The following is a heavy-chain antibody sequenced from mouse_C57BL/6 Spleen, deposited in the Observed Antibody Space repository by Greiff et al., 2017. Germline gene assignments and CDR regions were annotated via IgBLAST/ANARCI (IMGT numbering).Heavy chain of an antibody. V-gene: IGHV5-9*01. CDR3: ARQGYYGSYYFDY. J-gene: IGHJ2*01. Sequence: EVQGVESGGGLVKPGGSLKLSCAASGFTFSSYTMSWVRQTPEKRLEWVATISGGGGNTYYPDSVKGRFTISRDNAKNTLYLQMSSLRSEDTALYYCARQGYYGSYYFDYWGQGTTLTVSS. CDR2: ISGGGGNT. D-gene: IGHD1-1*01. CDR1: GFTFSSYT.